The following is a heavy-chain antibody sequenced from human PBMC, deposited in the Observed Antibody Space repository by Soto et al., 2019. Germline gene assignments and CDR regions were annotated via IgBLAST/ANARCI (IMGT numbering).Heavy chain of an antibody. V-gene: IGHV3-33*01. J-gene: IGHJ4*02. CDR1: GFIFGRFG. D-gene: IGHD5-12*01. CDR3: ASDPEGGFGDSVQGGFDY. CDR2: IWNDGSNK. Sequence: QVQLVESGGGVVQPGRSLKLSCAASGFIFGRFGMHWVRQPPGKGLEWVAVIWNDGSNKLYADSVQGRFTISRDNSKNTLYLEMYSLRAEDKAVYYCASDPEGGFGDSVQGGFDYWGQGTLVTVSS.